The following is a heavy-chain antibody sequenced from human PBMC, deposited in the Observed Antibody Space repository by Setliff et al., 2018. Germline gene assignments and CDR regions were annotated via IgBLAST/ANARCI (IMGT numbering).Heavy chain of an antibody. J-gene: IGHJ3*01. CDR1: GASFNTHY. D-gene: IGHD1-1*01. CDR3: RQAVVGRDVFDV. CDR2: VNRYGSG. Sequence: PSETLSLTCSVYGASFNTHYWSWIRQPPGKGLEWIGEVNRYGSGDYNPSLESRVTISVDTSKKEFSLTLTSVTAADTALYYCRQAVVGRDVFDVWGQGTMVTVSS. V-gene: IGHV4-34*01.